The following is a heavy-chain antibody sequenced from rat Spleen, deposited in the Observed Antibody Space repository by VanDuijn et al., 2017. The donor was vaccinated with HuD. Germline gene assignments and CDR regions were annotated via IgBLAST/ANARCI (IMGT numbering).Heavy chain of an antibody. CDR1: GFSLISNS. CDR2: VWSDGDI. V-gene: IGHV2-32*01. D-gene: IGHD1-2*01. J-gene: IGHJ3*01. Sequence: QVQLKESGPGLVQPSQTLSLTCTVSGFSLISNSVHWVRQPPGKGLEWMGVVWSDGDISYNSSLTSRLSISRDTSTSQVFLSMSSLQTEDTSTYYCARAGSAAISLGNWFAYWGQGTLVTVSS. CDR3: ARAGSAAISLGNWFAY.